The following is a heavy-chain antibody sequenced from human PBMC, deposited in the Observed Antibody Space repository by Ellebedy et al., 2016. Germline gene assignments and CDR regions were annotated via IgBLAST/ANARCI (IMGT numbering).Heavy chain of an antibody. J-gene: IGHJ4*02. Sequence: SETLSLXXTVSGYSISSGYYWGWIRQPPGKGLEWIGSIYHSGSTYYNPSLKSRVTMSVDTSKNQFSLKLSSVTAADTAVYYCARLNWAGTTFDYWGQGTLVTVSS. CDR3: ARLNWAGTTFDY. CDR1: GYSISSGYY. CDR2: IYHSGST. V-gene: IGHV4-38-2*02. D-gene: IGHD1-14*01.